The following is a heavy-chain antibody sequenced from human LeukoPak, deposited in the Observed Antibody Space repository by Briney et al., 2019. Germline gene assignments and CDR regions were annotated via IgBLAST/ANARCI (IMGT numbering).Heavy chain of an antibody. V-gene: IGHV4-30-4*01. CDR1: GGSISSGDYY. Sequence: SETLSLTCTVSGGSISSGDYYWSWIRQPPGKGLEWIGYIYYSGSTYYNPSLKSRVTISVDTSKNQFSLKLSSVTAADTAVYYCAGSYYYDSSGYFTYAFDIWGQGTMVTVSS. CDR2: IYYSGST. J-gene: IGHJ3*02. CDR3: AGSYYYDSSGYFTYAFDI. D-gene: IGHD3-22*01.